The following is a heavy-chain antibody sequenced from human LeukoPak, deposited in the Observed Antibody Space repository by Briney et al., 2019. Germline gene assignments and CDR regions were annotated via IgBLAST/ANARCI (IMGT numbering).Heavy chain of an antibody. CDR3: ARGQGTVTTH. Sequence: GSLRLSCAASGFTFSIYAMNWVRQAPGKGLEWIGEINHSGSANYNPSLKSRVTISLDTSKNQFSLKLSSVTAADTAVYYCARGQGTVTTHWGQGTLVTVSS. CDR1: GFTFSIYA. V-gene: IGHV4-34*01. CDR2: INHSGSA. J-gene: IGHJ4*02. D-gene: IGHD4-17*01.